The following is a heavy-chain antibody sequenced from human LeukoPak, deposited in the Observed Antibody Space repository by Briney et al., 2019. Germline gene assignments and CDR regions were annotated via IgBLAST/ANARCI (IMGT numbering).Heavy chain of an antibody. J-gene: IGHJ4*02. CDR3: ARDWEANCGGDCYFDY. CDR2: ISAYSGKT. Sequence: GASVKVSCKASGYTFTSYGITWVRQAPGQGLEWMGWISAYSGKTDYTQRLQGRATITTDTSTSTSYMELRSLRSDGTAVYYCARDWEANCGGDCYFDYWGQGTLVTVSS. D-gene: IGHD2-21*02. CDR1: GYTFTSYG. V-gene: IGHV1-18*01.